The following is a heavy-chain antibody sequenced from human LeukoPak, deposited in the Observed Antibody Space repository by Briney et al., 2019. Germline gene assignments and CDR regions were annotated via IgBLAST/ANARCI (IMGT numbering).Heavy chain of an antibody. V-gene: IGHV3-23*01. J-gene: IGHJ5*02. Sequence: PGGSLRLSCATSGLRFSLYAMKWVRQAPGKGLEWVSAISGSGDNTYYADSVKGHFTIYSDNSKHIVYLQINILRADDKSVYYCHIYCGGDCYCGGGFDPWGQGALVTVS. CDR1: GLRFSLYA. CDR2: ISGSGDNT. D-gene: IGHD2-21*01. CDR3: HIYCGGDCYCGGGFDP.